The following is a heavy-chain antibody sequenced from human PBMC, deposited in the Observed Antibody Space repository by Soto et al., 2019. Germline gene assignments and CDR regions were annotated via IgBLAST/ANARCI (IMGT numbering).Heavy chain of an antibody. J-gene: IGHJ4*02. CDR1: GNTFSYYA. V-gene: IGHV3-23*01. D-gene: IGHD3-22*01. Sequence: GGSLRLSCVVSGNTFSYYAMKWVRQAPGKGLEWVSAITGSGETTYYADSVKGRFTISRDNSKNTLYLQMHSLRGEDTGTYYCAIYVYDSNSWGQGTLVTVSS. CDR3: AIYVYDSNS. CDR2: ITGSGETT.